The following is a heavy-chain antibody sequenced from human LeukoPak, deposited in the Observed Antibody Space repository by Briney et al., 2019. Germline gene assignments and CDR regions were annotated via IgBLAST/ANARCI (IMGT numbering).Heavy chain of an antibody. J-gene: IGHJ4*02. CDR2: IYYSGST. CDR1: GGSISNSSYY. CDR3: ARQWDRGVERYFDWLLYTRLFDY. V-gene: IGHV4-39*01. Sequence: SETLSLTCTVSGGSISNSSYYWGWIRQPPGKGLEWIGSIYYSGSTYYNPSLKSRVTISVDTSKNQFSLKLSSVTAADTAVYYCARQWDRGVERYFDWLLYTRLFDYWGQGTLVTVSS. D-gene: IGHD3-9*01.